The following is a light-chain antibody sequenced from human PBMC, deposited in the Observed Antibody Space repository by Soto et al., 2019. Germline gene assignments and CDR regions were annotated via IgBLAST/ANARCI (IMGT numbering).Light chain of an antibody. Sequence: DIHMTQSPSTLSASVGDTVTITCRASQDVSQWLAWYQERPGKPPKLLIYKASSLERGVPSRFRGRGSETEFTLNIRDLQPDDFATYYCQHYDSYPYTFGQGTRLEIK. CDR3: QHYDSYPYT. CDR2: KAS. V-gene: IGKV1-5*03. CDR1: QDVSQW. J-gene: IGKJ2*01.